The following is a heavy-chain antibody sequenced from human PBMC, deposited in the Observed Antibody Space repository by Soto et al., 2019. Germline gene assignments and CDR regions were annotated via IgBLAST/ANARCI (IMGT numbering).Heavy chain of an antibody. CDR2: ISSRSTNI. Sequence: GGSLSLSCVGSGFIFSGYSMAGVRQAAGRGLEWVASISSRSTNIDYADSVKGRFSISRDNAKNLMSLQMSSLRGEDTALYYCAKFTEPGYSSIWYYFEYWGQGTPVTVSS. CDR3: AKFTEPGYSSIWYYFEY. CDR1: GFIFSGYS. V-gene: IGHV3-21*06. D-gene: IGHD2-2*01. J-gene: IGHJ4*02.